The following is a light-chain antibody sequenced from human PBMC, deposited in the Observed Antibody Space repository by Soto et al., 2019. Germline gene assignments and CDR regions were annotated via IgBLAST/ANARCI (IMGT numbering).Light chain of an antibody. Sequence: QLVLTQSPSASASLGASVKLTCTLSSGHSTSAIAWHQQQPEKGPRYLMKLNGDGRHYKGDGIPDRFSGSSSGAERHLTISSLQSAAERDYYCQTWDAGIPMVFGGGTKLAVL. CDR3: QTWDAGIPMV. CDR1: SGHSTSA. V-gene: IGLV4-69*01. CDR2: LNGDGRH. J-gene: IGLJ2*01.